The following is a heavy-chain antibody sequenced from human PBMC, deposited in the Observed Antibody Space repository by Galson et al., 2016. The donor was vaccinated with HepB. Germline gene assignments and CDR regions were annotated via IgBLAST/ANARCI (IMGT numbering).Heavy chain of an antibody. CDR3: AKRYYGEGNWYFDL. V-gene: IGHV4-31*03. J-gene: IGHJ2*01. CDR1: GGSISSGGFH. D-gene: IGHD2/OR15-2a*01. Sequence: TLSLTCTVSGGSISSGGFHWSWIRQHPGKGLEWIGSIYYSGSTYYNPSLKSRVTISVDTSKKQFSLKLSSVTAADTAVYYCAKRYYGEGNWYFDLWGRGTLVTVSS. CDR2: IYYSGST.